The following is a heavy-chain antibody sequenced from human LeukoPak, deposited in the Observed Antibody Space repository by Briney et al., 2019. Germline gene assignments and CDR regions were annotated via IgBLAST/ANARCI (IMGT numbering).Heavy chain of an antibody. D-gene: IGHD6-25*01. CDR3: ARDHEGYSSVHNQNWFDP. V-gene: IGHV4-30-4*08. CDR1: GGSISSGDYY. Sequence: PSQTLSLTCTVSGGSISSGDYYWSWIRQPLGKGLEWIGYIYYSGSTYYNPSLKSRVTISVDTSKNQFSLKLSSVTAADTAVYYCARDHEGYSSVHNQNWFDPWGQGTLVTVSS. CDR2: IYYSGST. J-gene: IGHJ5*02.